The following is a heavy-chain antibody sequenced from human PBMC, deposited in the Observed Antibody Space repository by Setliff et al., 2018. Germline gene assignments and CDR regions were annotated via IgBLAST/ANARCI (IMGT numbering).Heavy chain of an antibody. CDR3: ARASTSSFFVYFDF. D-gene: IGHD2-2*01. Sequence: PGESLKISCQGSGYKSADFWIGWVRQMPGKGLEWMGIIYPDDSDTRYSPSFQGQVTMSADKSTNTAYLQWNSLAASDAAMYYCARASTSSFFVYFDFWGQGTQVTVS. V-gene: IGHV5-51*01. CDR2: IYPDDSDT. CDR1: GYKSADFW. J-gene: IGHJ4*02.